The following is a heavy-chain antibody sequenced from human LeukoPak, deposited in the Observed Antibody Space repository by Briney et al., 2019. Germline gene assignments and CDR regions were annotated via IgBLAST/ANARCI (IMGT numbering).Heavy chain of an antibody. V-gene: IGHV3-7*03. CDR2: IKQDGSEK. Sequence: GGSLRLSCAASGFTFSSYWMSWVRQAPGKGLEWVASIKQDGSEKYYVDSVKGRFTISRDNSKNTLYLQMNSLRAEDTAVYYCAKAGNDILTGYYNVKVYYFDYWGQGTLVTVSS. CDR3: AKAGNDILTGYYNVKVYYFDY. J-gene: IGHJ4*02. CDR1: GFTFSSYW. D-gene: IGHD3-9*01.